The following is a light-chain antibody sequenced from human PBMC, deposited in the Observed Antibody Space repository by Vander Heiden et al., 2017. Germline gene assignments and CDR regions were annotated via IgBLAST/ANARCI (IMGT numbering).Light chain of an antibody. Sequence: DIQMTQSPSSLSASVGDRVTITCRASQSISNYLNWYQHKPGKAPNLLIYGASSLQSGVPSTFSGSGSGTDFTLTITSLQPEDFATYYYQQSYNSPYTFGQGTKLEIK. J-gene: IGKJ2*01. CDR1: QSISNY. CDR3: QQSYNSPYT. V-gene: IGKV1-39*01. CDR2: GAS.